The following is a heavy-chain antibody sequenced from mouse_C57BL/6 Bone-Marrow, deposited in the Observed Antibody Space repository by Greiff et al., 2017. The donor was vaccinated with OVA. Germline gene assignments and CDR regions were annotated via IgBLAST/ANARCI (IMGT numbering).Heavy chain of an antibody. CDR1: GYSITSDY. V-gene: IGHV3-8*01. J-gene: IGHJ1*03. Sequence: ESGPGLAKPSPTLSLTCSVTGYSITSDYWNWIRKFPGNKLEYMGYISYCGSTYYNPSLKSRISITRDTSKNQYYLQLNSVTTEDTATYDCAIYPFYGSRGGYFDVWGTGTTVTVAS. CDR3: AIYPFYGSRGGYFDV. D-gene: IGHD1-1*01. CDR2: ISYCGST.